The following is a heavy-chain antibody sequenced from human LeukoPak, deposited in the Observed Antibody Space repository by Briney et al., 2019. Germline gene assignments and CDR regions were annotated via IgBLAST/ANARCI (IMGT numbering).Heavy chain of an antibody. J-gene: IGHJ4*02. D-gene: IGHD1-26*01. V-gene: IGHV1-69*04. Sequence: SVKVSCTASGYTFTSYAISGVRQAPGQGLEWIGRIIPILGRANYAQKFQGRVTIPADKSTSTAYMELSSLRSEDTAVYYCAREDSGSYAFDYWGQGTLVTVSS. CDR3: AREDSGSYAFDY. CDR2: IIPILGRA. CDR1: GYTFTSYA.